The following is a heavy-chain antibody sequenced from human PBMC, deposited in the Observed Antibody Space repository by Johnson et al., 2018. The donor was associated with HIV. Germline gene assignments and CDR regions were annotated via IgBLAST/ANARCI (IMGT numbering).Heavy chain of an antibody. V-gene: IGHV3-30*03. Sequence: QVQLVESGGGVVQPGRSLRLSCAASGFTFSSYGMHWVRQAPGKGLEWVAVISYDGSNKYYADSVKGRLTISRENAKNSLYLQMNSLRAGDTAVYYCARALARLDAFDIWGQGTMVTVSS. CDR1: GFTFSSYG. CDR2: ISYDGSNK. CDR3: ARALARLDAFDI. J-gene: IGHJ3*02.